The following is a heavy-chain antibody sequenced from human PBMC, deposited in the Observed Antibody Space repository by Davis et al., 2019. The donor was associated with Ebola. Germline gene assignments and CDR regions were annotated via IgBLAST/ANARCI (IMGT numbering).Heavy chain of an antibody. D-gene: IGHD3-3*01. CDR2: IYHSGST. J-gene: IGHJ4*02. CDR1: GGSISSGGYS. V-gene: IGHV4-30-2*01. CDR3: ARGSGYYTCRFDY. Sequence: MPSETLSLTCAVSGGSISSGGYSWSWIRQPPGKGLEWIGYIYHSGSTYYNPSLKSRVTISVDTSKNQFSLKLSSVTAADTAVYYCARGSGYYTCRFDYWGQGTLVTVSS.